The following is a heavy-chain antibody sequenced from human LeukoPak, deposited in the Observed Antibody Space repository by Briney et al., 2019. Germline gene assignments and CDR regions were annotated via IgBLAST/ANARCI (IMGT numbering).Heavy chain of an antibody. J-gene: IGHJ3*02. CDR2: IKNKANSYAT. V-gene: IGHV3-73*01. CDR3: TASYYYDSSGYSNAFDI. CDR1: GFTFSGSA. D-gene: IGHD3-22*01. Sequence: GGSLRLSCAASGFTFSGSAIHWVRQASGKGLEWVGRIKNKANSYATAYAASVKGRFTISRDDSKNTLYLQMNSLTTEDTAVYYCTASYYYDSSGYSNAFDIWGQGTMVTVSS.